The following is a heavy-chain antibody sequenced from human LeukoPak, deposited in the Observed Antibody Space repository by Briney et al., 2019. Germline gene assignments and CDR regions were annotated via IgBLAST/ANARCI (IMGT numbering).Heavy chain of an antibody. CDR2: IYYSGST. V-gene: IGHV4-30-4*08. Sequence: PSETLSLTRTVSGGSISSGDYYWSWIRQPPGKGLEWIGYIYYSGSTYYNPSLKSRVTISVDTSKNQFSLKLSSVTAADTAVYYCARQDPMDCSSTSCQSPWFDPWGQGTLVTVSS. D-gene: IGHD2-2*01. J-gene: IGHJ5*02. CDR1: GGSISSGDYY. CDR3: ARQDPMDCSSTSCQSPWFDP.